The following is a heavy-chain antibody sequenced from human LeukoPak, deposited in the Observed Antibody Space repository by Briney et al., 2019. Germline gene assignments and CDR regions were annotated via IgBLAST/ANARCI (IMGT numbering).Heavy chain of an antibody. Sequence: PSETLSLTCTVSGGSLSSHYWSWIRQPAGKGLEWIGRIYNSGITNYKPSLKRRVTMSVDTSKNQFSLKLSSVTAEDTAIYSCARGGGDSMVITHFDYWGQGTLVTVSS. J-gene: IGHJ4*02. CDR3: ARGGGDSMVITHFDY. D-gene: IGHD3-22*01. V-gene: IGHV4-4*07. CDR1: GGSLSSHY. CDR2: IYNSGIT.